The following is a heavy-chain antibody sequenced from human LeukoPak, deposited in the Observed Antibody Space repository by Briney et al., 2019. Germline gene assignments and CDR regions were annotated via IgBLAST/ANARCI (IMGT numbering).Heavy chain of an antibody. V-gene: IGHV4-59*01. CDR2: IYYSGSS. Sequence: PSETLSLTCTVSGGSISSYYWSWIRQPPGKGLEWIGYIYYSGSSNYNPSLKSRVTLSLDTSKKQFSLRLSSVTAADTAVYYCARASIGIDYWGQGNLVTVSS. CDR3: ARASIGIDY. J-gene: IGHJ4*02. CDR1: GGSISSYY.